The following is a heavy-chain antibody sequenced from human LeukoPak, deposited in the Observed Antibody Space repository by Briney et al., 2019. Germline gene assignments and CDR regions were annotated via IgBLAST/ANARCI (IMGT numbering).Heavy chain of an antibody. J-gene: IGHJ6*02. Sequence: GSLRLSCAASESTFSDYWMSWVRQAPGKGPEGVANIKKDGSEEHYVDSVKGRFTVSRDNAKNSLVLQMNSLRVEDTAVYYCATYDNWVAGDVWGQGTTVSVSS. V-gene: IGHV3-7*01. CDR3: ATYDNWVAGDV. CDR1: ESTFSDYW. CDR2: IKKDGSEE. D-gene: IGHD1-20*01.